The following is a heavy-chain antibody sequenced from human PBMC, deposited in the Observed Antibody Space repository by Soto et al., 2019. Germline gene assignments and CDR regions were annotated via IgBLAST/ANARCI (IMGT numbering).Heavy chain of an antibody. V-gene: IGHV3-21*01. CDR1: GFTFSTYS. J-gene: IGHJ5*02. CDR3: ARGAGAVAPGYSGFAP. D-gene: IGHD6-19*01. CDR2: ISSSSSYI. Sequence: EVHLVESGGGLVKPGGSLRLSCAASGFTFSTYSMNWVRQAPGKGLEWVSSISSSSSYIYYADSVKGRFTISRDNAKXXLFRQMDSLRAEDTAVDYCARGAGAVAPGYSGFAPWGQGTLATVSS.